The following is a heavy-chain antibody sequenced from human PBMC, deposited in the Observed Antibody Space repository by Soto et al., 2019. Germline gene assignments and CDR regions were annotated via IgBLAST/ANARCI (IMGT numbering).Heavy chain of an antibody. CDR1: GFTFSSYA. V-gene: IGHV3-23*01. D-gene: IGHD6-19*01. J-gene: IGHJ4*02. CDR2: ITVSADNT. Sequence: EVQLLESGGGLVQPGGSLRLSCAASGFTFSSYAMSWVRQAPGKGLEWVSAITVSADNTYYADSVRGRFTISRDNSKNTLYLQMSSLRAEDTAVYYCAKDRYGQVADDLDYWGQGTLVTVSS. CDR3: AKDRYGQVADDLDY.